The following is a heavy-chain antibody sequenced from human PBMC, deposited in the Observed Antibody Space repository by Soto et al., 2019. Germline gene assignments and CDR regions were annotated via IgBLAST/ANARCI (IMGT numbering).Heavy chain of an antibody. V-gene: IGHV4-39*01. Sequence: PSETLSLTCTVSGGSISGSSDYWGWIRQPPGKGLEWIASIFYSGSTYYNPSLKSRVTISVDTSKNQFSLKLTSVTAADTSVYYCASDSSYYYDSSAYYSNWFDPWGQGMLVTVSS. CDR1: GGSISGSSDY. D-gene: IGHD3-22*01. CDR3: ASDSSYYYDSSAYYSNWFDP. CDR2: IFYSGST. J-gene: IGHJ5*02.